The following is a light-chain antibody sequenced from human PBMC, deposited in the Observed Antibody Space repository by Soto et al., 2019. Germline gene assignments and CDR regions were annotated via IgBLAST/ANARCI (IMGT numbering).Light chain of an antibody. CDR1: SSNIGAGYD. J-gene: IGLJ1*01. V-gene: IGLV1-40*01. CDR3: QSYDSSLSAPYV. Sequence: QSVLTQPPSVSGAPGQRVTISCTGSSSNIGAGYDVHWYQQRPGTAPKLLIYGNSNRPSGGPDRFSGSKSGTSASLAITGLQAEDEADYYCQSYDSSLSAPYVFGTGTKVTVL. CDR2: GNS.